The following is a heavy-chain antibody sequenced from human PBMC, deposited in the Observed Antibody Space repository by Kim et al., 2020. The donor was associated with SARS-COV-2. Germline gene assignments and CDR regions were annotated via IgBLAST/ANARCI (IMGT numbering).Heavy chain of an antibody. J-gene: IGHJ6*02. Sequence: SVKVSCKASGGTFSSYAISWVRQAPGQGLEWMGGIIPIFGTANYAQKFQGRVTITADESTSTAYMELSSLRSEDTAVYYCARVRAATVPPHYYYGMDVWGQGTTVTVSS. CDR2: IIPIFGTA. CDR1: GGTFSSYA. D-gene: IGHD2-15*01. V-gene: IGHV1-69*13. CDR3: ARVRAATVPPHYYYGMDV.